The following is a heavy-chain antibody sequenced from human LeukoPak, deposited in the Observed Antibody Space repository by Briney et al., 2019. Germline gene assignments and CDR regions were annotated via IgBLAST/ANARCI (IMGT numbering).Heavy chain of an antibody. Sequence: ASVKVSCKASGYTFTDYLIHWVRQAPGQGLEWMGRINSNSGGTEFAQRFQGRVTMTRDTSINTAYMELSRLRSDDTAVYYCARDLSSTANGEFDYWGQGTLVTVSS. CDR3: ARDLSSTANGEFDY. CDR1: GYTFTDYL. CDR2: INSNSGGT. D-gene: IGHD3-10*01. J-gene: IGHJ4*02. V-gene: IGHV1-2*06.